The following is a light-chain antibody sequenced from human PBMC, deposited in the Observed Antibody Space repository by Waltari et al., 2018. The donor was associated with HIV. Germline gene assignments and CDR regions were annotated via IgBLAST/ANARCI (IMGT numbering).Light chain of an antibody. J-gene: IGLJ1*01. CDR1: KLGAKY. CDR2: QDN. V-gene: IGLV3-1*01. CDR3: QAWDSSTAV. Sequence: SYELTQPPSVSVSPGQTASITCSGDKLGAKYACWYQQKPGQSPVLVVFQDNKRPSGIPDRFSGSNSGNTATLTISGTQAMDEADYYCQAWDSSTAVFGTGTKVTVL.